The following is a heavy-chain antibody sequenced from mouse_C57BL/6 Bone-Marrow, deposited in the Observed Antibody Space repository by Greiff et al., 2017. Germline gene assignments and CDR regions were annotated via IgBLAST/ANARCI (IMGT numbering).Heavy chain of an antibody. J-gene: IGHJ3*01. D-gene: IGHD3-2*02. CDR1: GFTFSSYA. CDR2: ISDGGSYT. CDR3: ARGRSSGYWFAY. Sequence: DVQLVESGGGLVKPGGSLKLSCAASGFTFSSYAMSWVRQTPEKRLEWVATISDGGSYTYYPDNVKGRFTISRDNAKNNLYLQMSHLKSEDTAMYYCARGRSSGYWFAYWGQGTLVTVSA. V-gene: IGHV5-4*01.